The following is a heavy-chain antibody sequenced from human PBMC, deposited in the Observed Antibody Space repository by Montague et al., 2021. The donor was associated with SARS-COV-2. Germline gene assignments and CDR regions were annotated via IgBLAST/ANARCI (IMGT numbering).Heavy chain of an antibody. CDR3: ARSGVGIFDFSYFDS. CDR2: RYQNGAT. Sequence: SETLSLTCSVSGFSISSGYYWGWIRQTPGKGLEWIGSRYQNGATYYSPSFKRPVTILLDTSKNQFSLSLTSVTAADTAVYYCARSGVGIFDFSYFDSWGQGSLVTVSS. CDR1: GFSISSGYY. D-gene: IGHD3-3*01. J-gene: IGHJ4*02. V-gene: IGHV4-38-2*02.